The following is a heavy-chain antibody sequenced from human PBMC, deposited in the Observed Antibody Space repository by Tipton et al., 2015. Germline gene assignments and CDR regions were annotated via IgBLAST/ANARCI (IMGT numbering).Heavy chain of an antibody. Sequence: TLSLTCAVSAYSISSDYYWGWIRQPPGKGLEWIGSFYHSGDTLYNPSLRSRVTISRDTSKNQFSLKMSSVTASDTAVYYCARARGRHGGLFDSWGQGILVTVFS. V-gene: IGHV4-38-2*01. D-gene: IGHD4-23*01. J-gene: IGHJ4*02. CDR1: AYSISSDYY. CDR2: FYHSGDT. CDR3: ARARGRHGGLFDS.